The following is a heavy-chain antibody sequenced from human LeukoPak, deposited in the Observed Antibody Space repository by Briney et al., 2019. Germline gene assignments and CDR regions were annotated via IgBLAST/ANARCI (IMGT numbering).Heavy chain of an antibody. CDR2: INHSGST. J-gene: IGHJ6*03. V-gene: IGHV4-34*01. Sequence: PSETLSLTCAVYGGSFSGYYWSWIRQPPGKGLEWIGEINHSGSTNYNPSLKSRVTISVDTSKNQFSLKLCSVTAADTAVYYCARHLPYYYYMDVWGKGTTVTVSS. CDR3: ARHLPYYYYMDV. CDR1: GGSFSGYY.